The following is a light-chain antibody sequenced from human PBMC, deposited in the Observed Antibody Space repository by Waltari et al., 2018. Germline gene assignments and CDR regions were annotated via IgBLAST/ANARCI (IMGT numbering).Light chain of an antibody. CDR3: YSTDSSGNHVV. V-gene: IGLV3-10*01. CDR1: ALPKKY. J-gene: IGLJ2*01. CDR2: EDS. Sequence: SYELTQPPSVSVSPGQTARITCSGDALPKKYAYWYQQKSGQAPVLVIYEDSKLPSGIPERFSGSSSGTMATLTISGAQVEYEADYYCYSTDSSGNHVVFGGGTKLTVL.